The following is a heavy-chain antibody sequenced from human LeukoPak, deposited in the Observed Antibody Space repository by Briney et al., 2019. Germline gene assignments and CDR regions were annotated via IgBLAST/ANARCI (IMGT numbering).Heavy chain of an antibody. CDR1: GFTFSTYN. CDR2: ISSSSTTI. D-gene: IGHD3-10*01. Sequence: GSLRLSCAASGFTFSTYNMNWVRQAPGKGLDWVSYISSSSTTIYYADSVKGRFTISRDNAKNSLYLQMNSLRAEDTAVYYCAREGTLFDYWGQGTLVTVSS. CDR3: AREGTLFDY. J-gene: IGHJ4*02. V-gene: IGHV3-48*01.